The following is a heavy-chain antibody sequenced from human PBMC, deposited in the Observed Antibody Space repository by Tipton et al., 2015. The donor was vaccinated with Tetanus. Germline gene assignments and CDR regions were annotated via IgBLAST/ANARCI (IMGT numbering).Heavy chain of an antibody. J-gene: IGHJ4*02. V-gene: IGHV4-34*01. CDR2: INHSGST. CDR3: ARNTVAGTVTFDY. Sequence: WSWIRQPPGKGLEWIGEINHSGSTNYNPSLKSRVTISVDTSKNQFSLKLSSVTAADTAVYYCARNTVAGTVTFDYWGQGTLVTVSS. D-gene: IGHD6-19*01.